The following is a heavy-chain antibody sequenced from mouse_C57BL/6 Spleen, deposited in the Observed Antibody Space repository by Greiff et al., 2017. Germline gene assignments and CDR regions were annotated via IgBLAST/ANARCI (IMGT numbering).Heavy chain of an antibody. CDR2: IHPSDSET. Sequence: QVQLQQPGAELVRPGSSVKLSCKASGYTFTSYWMHWVKQRPIQGLEWIGNIHPSDSETHYNQKFKDKATLTVDKSSSTAYMQLSSLTSEDSAVYYCARTNYYGSSYFDYWGQGTTLTVSS. V-gene: IGHV1-52*01. D-gene: IGHD1-1*01. CDR3: ARTNYYGSSYFDY. CDR1: GYTFTSYW. J-gene: IGHJ2*01.